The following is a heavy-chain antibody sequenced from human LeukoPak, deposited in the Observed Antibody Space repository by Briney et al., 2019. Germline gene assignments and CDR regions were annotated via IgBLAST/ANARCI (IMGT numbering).Heavy chain of an antibody. Sequence: GWSLRLSCAASGFTFGSYAMNWVRQAPGKGLEWVSTISGSGGRTYYADSVKGRFTISRDNSKNTLYMQMNGLRAEDTAVYFCARDQRRNSYGYIFDYWGQGNLVTVSS. CDR2: ISGSGGRT. D-gene: IGHD5-18*01. CDR1: GFTFGSYA. V-gene: IGHV3-23*01. CDR3: ARDQRRNSYGYIFDY. J-gene: IGHJ4*02.